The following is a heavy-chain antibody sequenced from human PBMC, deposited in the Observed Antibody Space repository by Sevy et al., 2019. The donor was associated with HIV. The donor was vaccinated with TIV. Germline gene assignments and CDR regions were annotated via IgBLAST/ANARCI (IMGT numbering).Heavy chain of an antibody. Sequence: GGSLRLSCAASGFTFSSYSMNWVRQAPGKGLEWVSSISSSSSYIYYADSVKGRFTISRDNAKNSLYLQMNSLRAEDTAVYYCARDGSWDYYYYYYMDVWGKGTTVTVSS. CDR3: ARDGSWDYYYYYYMDV. CDR1: GFTFSSYS. D-gene: IGHD6-13*01. J-gene: IGHJ6*03. CDR2: ISSSSSYI. V-gene: IGHV3-21*01.